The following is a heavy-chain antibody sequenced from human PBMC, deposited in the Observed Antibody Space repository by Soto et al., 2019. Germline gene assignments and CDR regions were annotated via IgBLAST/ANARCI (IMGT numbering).Heavy chain of an antibody. D-gene: IGHD6-13*01. CDR1: NGSISSAIYY. J-gene: IGHJ4*02. CDR3: ATSYGNAWYTY. V-gene: IGHV4-39*01. CDR2: IYHSGST. Sequence: PSETLSLTCTVSNGSISSAIYYWGWIRQPPGKGLEWIGSIYHSGSTYYNPSLQGRVTISVDTSKNQFSLKLTSVTAADTAVYFCATSYGNAWYTYWGQGTQVTVSS.